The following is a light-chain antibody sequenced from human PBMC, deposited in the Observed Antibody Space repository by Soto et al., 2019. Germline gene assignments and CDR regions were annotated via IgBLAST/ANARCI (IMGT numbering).Light chain of an antibody. CDR3: HQYDSWT. J-gene: IGKJ1*01. CDR1: QSFNSIY. CDR2: GAS. Sequence: VLTQSPGTLSLSPGERATLSCRASQSFNSIYLAWYQQKPGQAPRLLIYGASSRATGIPDRFSGSGSGTDFTLTISRLEPEDFAVYYCHQYDSWTFGQGTKVDI. V-gene: IGKV3-20*01.